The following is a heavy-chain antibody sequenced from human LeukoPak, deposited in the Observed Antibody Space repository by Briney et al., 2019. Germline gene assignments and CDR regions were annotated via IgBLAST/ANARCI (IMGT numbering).Heavy chain of an antibody. D-gene: IGHD1-26*01. J-gene: IGHJ3*02. V-gene: IGHV3-30*02. CDR1: GFTFSSYG. CDR2: IRYDGSNK. CDR3: AKDSLWSGSYFDAFDI. Sequence: GGSLRLSCAASGFTFSSYGMHWVRQAPGKGLEWVAFIRYDGSNKYYADSVKGRFTISRDNSKNTLYLQMNSLRAEDTAVYYCAKDSLWSGSYFDAFDIWGQGTMVTVSS.